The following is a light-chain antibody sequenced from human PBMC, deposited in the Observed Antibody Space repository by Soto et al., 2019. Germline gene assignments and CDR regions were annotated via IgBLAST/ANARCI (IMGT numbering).Light chain of an antibody. CDR2: KAS. CDR3: QQYNSFPST. Sequence: DIQMTQSPSTLSAFVGDRVTITCRASQSISSWLAWYQQKPGKAPKLLIYKASSLESGVPSRFSGSGSGTEFTLTISSLQPDDFAIYYCQQYNSFPSTFGQGTKLEIK. CDR1: QSISSW. J-gene: IGKJ2*01. V-gene: IGKV1-5*03.